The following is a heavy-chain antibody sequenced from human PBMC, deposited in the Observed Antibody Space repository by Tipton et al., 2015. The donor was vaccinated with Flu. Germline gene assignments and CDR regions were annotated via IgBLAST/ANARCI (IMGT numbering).Heavy chain of an antibody. CDR1: GFTVSSNY. J-gene: IGHJ3*02. Sequence: SLRLSCAASGFTVSSNYMSWVRRGPGKGLEWVAVIWHDGSKQYYADSVKGRFTISRDNSMNTLYLRMNSLRVEDTAVYYCTRSYYYDTSGYDAFDIWGQGTMVTVSS. D-gene: IGHD3-22*01. CDR2: IWHDGSKQ. V-gene: IGHV3-33*08. CDR3: TRSYYYDTSGYDAFDI.